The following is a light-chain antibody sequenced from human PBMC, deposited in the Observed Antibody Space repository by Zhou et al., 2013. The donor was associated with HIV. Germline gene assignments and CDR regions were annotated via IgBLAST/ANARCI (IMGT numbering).Light chain of an antibody. CDR3: QQLNNYPLT. J-gene: IGKJ4*01. CDR1: QGISSY. CDR2: AAS. V-gene: IGKV1-9*01. Sequence: DIQLTQSPSFLSASVGDRVTITCRASQGISSYLAWYQQEPGKAPKLLIYAASTLQSGVPSRFSGSGSGTEFTLTISSLQPEDFATYYCQQLNNYPLTFGGGPRWRSN.